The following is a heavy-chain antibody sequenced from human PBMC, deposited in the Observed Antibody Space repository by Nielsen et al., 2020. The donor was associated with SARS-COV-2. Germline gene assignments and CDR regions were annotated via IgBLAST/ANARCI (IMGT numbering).Heavy chain of an antibody. V-gene: IGHV1-46*01. J-gene: IGHJ6*02. D-gene: IGHD6-13*01. CDR1: GYTFTSYY. CDR3: AKQQLNYYGMDV. Sequence: SVKVSCKASGYTFTSYYMHWVRQAPGQGLEWMGIINPSGGSTSYAQKFQGRVTMTRDTSTSTVYMELSSLRSEDTAVYYCAKQQLNYYGMDVWGQGTTVTVSS. CDR2: INPSGGST.